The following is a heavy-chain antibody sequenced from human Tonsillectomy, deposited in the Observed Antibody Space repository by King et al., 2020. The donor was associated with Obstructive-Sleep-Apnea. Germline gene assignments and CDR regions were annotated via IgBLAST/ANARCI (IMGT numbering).Heavy chain of an antibody. D-gene: IGHD3-9*01. J-gene: IGHJ5*02. CDR2: INPSGGAT. CDR1: GYTFINYY. Sequence: VQLVESGAEVKKPGASVKVSCKASGYTFINYYMHWVRQAPGQGLEWIGIINPSGGATRYAQRFKDRVTVTSDTSTTTVYMELNSLRSEDTAIYYCARSSVNYDILPGYSYNWFDPWGQGTLVTVSS. V-gene: IGHV1-46*01. CDR3: ARSSVNYDILPGYSYNWFDP.